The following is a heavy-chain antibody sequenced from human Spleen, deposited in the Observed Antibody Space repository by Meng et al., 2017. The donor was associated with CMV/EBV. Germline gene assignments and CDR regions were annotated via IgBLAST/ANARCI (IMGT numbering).Heavy chain of an antibody. CDR3: ARLKGSYSYYYGMDV. Sequence: GGSLRLSCKASGNSFTTSWIGWVRQMPGKGLEWMGRIYPGDSDTRYSPSFQGQVTISADKSITTAYLQWSSLKASDTAIYYCARLKGSYSYYYGMDVWGQGTTVTVSS. CDR1: GNSFTTSW. J-gene: IGHJ6*02. CDR2: IYPGDSDT. V-gene: IGHV5-51*01. D-gene: IGHD3-10*01.